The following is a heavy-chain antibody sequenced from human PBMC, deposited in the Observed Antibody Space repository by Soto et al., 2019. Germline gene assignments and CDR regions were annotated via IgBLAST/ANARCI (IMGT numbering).Heavy chain of an antibody. CDR1: GGTFSSYT. V-gene: IGHV1-69*13. CDR2: IIPIFGTA. Sequence: GASVKVSCKASGGTFSSYTISWVRQAPGQGLEWMGGIIPIFGTANYAQKFQGRVTITADESTSTAYMELSSLRSEDTAVYYCAPYSSGWYGYFQHWGQGTLVTVSS. D-gene: IGHD6-19*01. J-gene: IGHJ1*01. CDR3: APYSSGWYGYFQH.